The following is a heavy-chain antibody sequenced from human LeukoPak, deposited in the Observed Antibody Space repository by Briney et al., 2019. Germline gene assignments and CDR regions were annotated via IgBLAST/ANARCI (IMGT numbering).Heavy chain of an antibody. CDR3: TKDVTPGGADV. V-gene: IGHV3-7*03. CDR2: IEDDGGEK. D-gene: IGHD1-14*01. Sequence: GGSLRLSCAVSGFPLSDAWMNWVRQAPGKGLDWVANIEDDGGEKYYVDSVKGRFTISRDNAKNSLYLQMNSLRVEDTALYYCTKDVTPGGADVWGQGTTVTVSS. J-gene: IGHJ6*02. CDR1: GFPLSDAW.